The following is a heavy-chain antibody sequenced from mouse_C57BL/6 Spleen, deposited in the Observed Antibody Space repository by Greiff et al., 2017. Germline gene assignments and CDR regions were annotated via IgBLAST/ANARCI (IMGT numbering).Heavy chain of an antibody. CDR3: TTAITKVAHFDY. D-gene: IGHD1-1*01. J-gene: IGHJ2*01. V-gene: IGHV14-4*01. CDR1: GFNIKDDY. Sequence: VQLKQSGAELVRPGASVKLSCTASGFNIKDDYMHWVKQRPEQGLEWIGWIDPENGDTEYASKFQGKATITADTSSNTAYLQLSSLTSEDTAVYYCTTAITKVAHFDYWGQGTTLTVSS. CDR2: IDPENGDT.